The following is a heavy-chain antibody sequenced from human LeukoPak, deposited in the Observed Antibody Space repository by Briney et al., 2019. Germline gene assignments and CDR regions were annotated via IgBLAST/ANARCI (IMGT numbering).Heavy chain of an antibody. CDR2: IIPIFGTA. CDR3: ARLPNYGSGIDWFDH. CDR1: GGTFSSYA. J-gene: IGHJ5*02. D-gene: IGHD3-10*01. Sequence: SVKVSCKASGGTFSSYAISWVRQAPGQGLEWMGRIIPIFGTANYAQKFQGRVTITADKSTSTAYMELSSLRSEDTAVYYCARLPNYGSGIDWFDHWGQGTLFTVSS. V-gene: IGHV1-69*06.